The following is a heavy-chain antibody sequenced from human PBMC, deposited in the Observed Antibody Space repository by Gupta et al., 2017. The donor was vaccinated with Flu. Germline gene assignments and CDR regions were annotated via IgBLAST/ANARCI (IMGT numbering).Heavy chain of an antibody. V-gene: IGHV3-48*02. J-gene: IGHJ4*02. Sequence: EVQLVESGGGLVQPGGSLRLSCAASGFTFSIYGMNWVRQAPGKGLEWLAFISSSSTTIYYADSVEGRFTISRDNARNSLYLQMNSLRDEDTAVYYCAKASDCTTTVCYETADYWGQGTLVTVSS. CDR2: ISSSSTTI. CDR1: GFTFSIYG. CDR3: AKASDCTTTVCYETADY. D-gene: IGHD2-8*01.